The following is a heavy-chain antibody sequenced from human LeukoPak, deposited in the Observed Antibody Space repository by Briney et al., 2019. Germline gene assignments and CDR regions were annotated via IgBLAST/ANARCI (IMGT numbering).Heavy chain of an antibody. CDR2: MNPNSGNT. CDR1: GYTFTSYD. Sequence: ASVKVSCKASGYTFTSYDINWVRQATGQGLEWMGWMNPNSGNTGYAQKFQGRVTMTRNTSISTAYMELSSLRSEDTAVYYCARGSLYYYGSGSYYGYWGQGTLVTVSS. D-gene: IGHD3-10*01. J-gene: IGHJ4*02. CDR3: ARGSLYYYGSGSYYGY. V-gene: IGHV1-8*01.